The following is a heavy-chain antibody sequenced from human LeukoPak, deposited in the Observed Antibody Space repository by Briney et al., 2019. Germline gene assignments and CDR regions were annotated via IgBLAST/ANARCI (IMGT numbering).Heavy chain of an antibody. CDR3: ARDPGGYDFWSGYYTAY. V-gene: IGHV3-21*01. CDR1: GFTFSSYS. D-gene: IGHD3-3*01. CDR2: ISSSSSYI. Sequence: GESLKISCAASGFTFSSYSMNWVRQAPGKGLEWVSSISSSSSYIYYADSEKGRFTISRDNAKNSLYLQMNSLRAENTAVYYCARDPGGYDFWSGYYTAYWGQGTLVTVSS. J-gene: IGHJ4*02.